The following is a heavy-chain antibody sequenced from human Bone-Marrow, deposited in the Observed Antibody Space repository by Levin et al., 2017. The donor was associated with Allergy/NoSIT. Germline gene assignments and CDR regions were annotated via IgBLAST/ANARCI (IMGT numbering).Heavy chain of an antibody. J-gene: IGHJ3*02. CDR1: GGSISSSNW. CDR2: IYHSGST. D-gene: IGHD3-10*01. CDR3: ARGNFRGVIPGAFDI. Sequence: ASETLSLTCAVSGGSISSSNWWSWVRQPPGKGLEWIGEIYHSGSTNYNPSLKSRVTISVDKSKNQFSLKLSSVTAADTAVYYCARGNFRGVIPGAFDIWGQGTMVTVSS. V-gene: IGHV4-4*02.